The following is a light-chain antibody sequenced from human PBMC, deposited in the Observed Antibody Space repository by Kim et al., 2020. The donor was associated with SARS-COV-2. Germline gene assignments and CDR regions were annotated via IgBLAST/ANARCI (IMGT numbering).Light chain of an antibody. Sequence: PGERATLACRASQSVGSNYLAWYQQKPGQAPRLVMYGASSRATDIPDRFSGSGSGTDFTLTINRLEPEDFAVYYCHQYGDSPDTFGQGTKLEI. J-gene: IGKJ2*01. CDR2: GAS. V-gene: IGKV3-20*01. CDR3: HQYGDSPDT. CDR1: QSVGSNY.